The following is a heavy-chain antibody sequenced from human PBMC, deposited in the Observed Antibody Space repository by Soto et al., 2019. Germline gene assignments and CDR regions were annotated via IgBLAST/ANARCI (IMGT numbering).Heavy chain of an antibody. V-gene: IGHV3-30-3*01. Sequence: QVQLVESGGGVVQPGRSLRLSCAASGLTFSSYAMHWVRQAPGKGLEWVAVISNDGSNKYYADSVKGRFTISRDNSKNTLYLQMNSLRAEDTAVYYCARMASFYCSGGSCYPTYGMDVWDQGTTVTVSS. D-gene: IGHD2-15*01. J-gene: IGHJ6*02. CDR2: ISNDGSNK. CDR1: GLTFSSYA. CDR3: ARMASFYCSGGSCYPTYGMDV.